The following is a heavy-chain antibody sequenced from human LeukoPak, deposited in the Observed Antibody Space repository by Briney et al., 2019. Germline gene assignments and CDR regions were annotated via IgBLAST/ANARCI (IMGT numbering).Heavy chain of an antibody. D-gene: IGHD3-3*01. Sequence: GGSLRLSCAASGFTFSSYGMHWVRQAPGKGLEWVAVISYDGSNKYYADSVKGRFTISRDNSKNTLYLQMNSLRAEDTAVYYCAKESYDFWSGYYGDYWGQGTLVTVSS. CDR2: ISYDGSNK. J-gene: IGHJ4*02. CDR1: GFTFSSYG. V-gene: IGHV3-30*18. CDR3: AKESYDFWSGYYGDY.